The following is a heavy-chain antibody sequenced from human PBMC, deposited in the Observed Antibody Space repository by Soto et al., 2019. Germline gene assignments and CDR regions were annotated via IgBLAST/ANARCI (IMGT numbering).Heavy chain of an antibody. CDR2: IKSKTDGGTT. CDR1: GFTFSNAW. CDR3: TTRGDSSGYYYSIDY. V-gene: IGHV3-15*01. D-gene: IGHD3-22*01. Sequence: GGSLRLSCAASGFTFSNAWMSWVRQAPGKGLEWVGRIKSKTDGGTTDYAAPVKGRFTISRDDSKNTLYLQMNSLKTEDTAVYYCTTRGDSSGYYYSIDYWGQGTRVTVSS. J-gene: IGHJ4*02.